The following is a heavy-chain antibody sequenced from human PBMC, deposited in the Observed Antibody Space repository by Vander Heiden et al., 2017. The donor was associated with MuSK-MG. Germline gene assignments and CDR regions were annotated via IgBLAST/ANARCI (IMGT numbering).Heavy chain of an antibody. CDR3: ARQAVTTHPGDY. D-gene: IGHD4-17*01. J-gene: IGHJ4*02. CDR1: GGSISSYPYS. Sequence: QLQLQESGPGLVKPSETLSLTCTVSGGSISSYPYSWGWIRQPPGKGLEWIGSVYYSGSTYYSPALKSRVTISVDTSKNKFSLNLRSVTAADTAVYYFARQAVTTHPGDYWGQGTMVTVSS. V-gene: IGHV4-39*01. CDR2: VYYSGST.